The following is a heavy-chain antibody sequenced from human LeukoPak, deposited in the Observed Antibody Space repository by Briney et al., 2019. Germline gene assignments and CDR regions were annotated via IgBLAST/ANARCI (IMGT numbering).Heavy chain of an antibody. CDR3: ARSSGYYRPYFDY. Sequence: KPGGSLRLSCAASGFTFSSYSMNWVRQAPGKGLEWVSSISSSSSYIYYADSVKGRFTISRDNAKNSLYLQMNSLRAEDTAVYYCARSSGYYRPYFDYWGQGTLVTVSS. CDR1: GFTFSSYS. CDR2: ISSSSSYI. J-gene: IGHJ4*02. D-gene: IGHD3-3*01. V-gene: IGHV3-21*01.